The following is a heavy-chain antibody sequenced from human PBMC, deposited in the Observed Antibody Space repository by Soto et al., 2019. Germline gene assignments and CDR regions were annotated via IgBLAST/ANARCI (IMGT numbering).Heavy chain of an antibody. D-gene: IGHD2-2*01. V-gene: IGHV3-23*01. Sequence: EVQLLESGGGLVQPGGSLRLSCAASGFTFSNYAMNWVRQAPGKGLEWVSGISGSGGNTFYADSVKGRFTISRDNSKNTVYLQMNSLRAEDTAVYYCAKVYCITIGCHAPNYYNAMDVWGQGTTVTVSS. J-gene: IGHJ6*02. CDR1: GFTFSNYA. CDR3: AKVYCITIGCHAPNYYNAMDV. CDR2: ISGSGGNT.